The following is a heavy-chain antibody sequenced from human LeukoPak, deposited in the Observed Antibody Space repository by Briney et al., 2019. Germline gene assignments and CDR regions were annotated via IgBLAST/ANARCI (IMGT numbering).Heavy chain of an antibody. CDR3: ARGYGGYSSSWGRDYYYYYYMDV. V-gene: IGHV1-8*01. D-gene: IGHD6-13*01. CDR1: GYTFTSYD. CDR2: MNPNSGNT. J-gene: IGHJ6*03. Sequence: GASVKDSCKASGYTFTSYDINWVRQATKQGLEWMGWMNPNSGNTRYAQKFQGRVTMTRSTSISTAYMEMSSLRSEDTAVYYCARGYGGYSSSWGRDYYYYYYMDVWGKGTTVTVSS.